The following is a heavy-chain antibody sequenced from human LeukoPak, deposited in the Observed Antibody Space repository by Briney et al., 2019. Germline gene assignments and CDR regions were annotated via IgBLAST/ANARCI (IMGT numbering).Heavy chain of an antibody. CDR3: ARGGSNYGDFHY. J-gene: IGHJ4*02. Sequence: GGSLRLSCAASGLSFTTYWMHWVRQAPGEGLVWVSRISADGRVTNYADSVKGRFTIPRDNPKNTLYLQLSSLRVEDTAVYYCARGGSNYGDFHYWGQGTLVTVSS. CDR1: GLSFTTYW. CDR2: ISADGRVT. D-gene: IGHD4-11*01. V-gene: IGHV3-74*01.